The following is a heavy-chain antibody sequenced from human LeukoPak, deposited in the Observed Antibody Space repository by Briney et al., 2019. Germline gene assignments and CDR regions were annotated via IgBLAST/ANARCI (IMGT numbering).Heavy chain of an antibody. Sequence: SETLSLTCAVYGGSFSGYYWSWIRQPPGKGLEWIGGINHSGSTNYNPSLKSRVTISVDTSKNQFSLKLSSVTAADTAVYYCARAGYDSSGYVDYFDYWGQGTLVTVSS. J-gene: IGHJ4*02. D-gene: IGHD3-22*01. CDR1: GGSFSGYY. CDR3: ARAGYDSSGYVDYFDY. V-gene: IGHV4-34*01. CDR2: INHSGST.